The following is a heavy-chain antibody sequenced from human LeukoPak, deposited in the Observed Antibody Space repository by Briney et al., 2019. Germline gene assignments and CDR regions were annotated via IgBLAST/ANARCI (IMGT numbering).Heavy chain of an antibody. Sequence: ASVKVSCKASGYTFTCYYMHWVRQAPGQGLEWMGWINPNSGGTNYAQKFQGRVTMTRDTSISTAYMELSRLRSDDTAVYYCARVQYYDSSGYYHFDYWGQGTLVTVSS. CDR3: ARVQYYDSSGYYHFDY. CDR1: GYTFTCYY. J-gene: IGHJ4*02. CDR2: INPNSGGT. V-gene: IGHV1-2*02. D-gene: IGHD3-22*01.